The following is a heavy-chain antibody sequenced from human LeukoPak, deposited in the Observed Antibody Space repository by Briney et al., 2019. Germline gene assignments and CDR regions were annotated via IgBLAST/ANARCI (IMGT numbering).Heavy chain of an antibody. CDR2: IWYDGSNK. CDR3: AREGRWLPFDY. CDR1: GFTFSSYG. Sequence: GGSLRLSCAASGFTFSSYGMHWVRQAPGKGLEWVAVIWYDGSNKHYADSVKGRFTISRDNSKNTLYLQMNSLRAEDTAVYYCAREGRWLPFDYWGQGTLVTVSS. J-gene: IGHJ4*02. V-gene: IGHV3-33*01. D-gene: IGHD5-12*01.